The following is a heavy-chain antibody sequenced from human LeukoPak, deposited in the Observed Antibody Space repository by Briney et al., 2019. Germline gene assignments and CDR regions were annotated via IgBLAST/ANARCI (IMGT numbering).Heavy chain of an antibody. CDR3: ANNAMYCSGGSCSPSFDY. CDR2: IRYDGSNK. D-gene: IGHD2-15*01. J-gene: IGHJ4*02. Sequence: GGSLRLSCAASGFTFSSYGMHWVRQAPGKGLEWVAFIRYDGSNKYYADSVKGRFTISRDNSKNTLYLQMNSLRAEDTAVYYCANNAMYCSGGSCSPSFDYWGQGTLVTVSS. V-gene: IGHV3-30*02. CDR1: GFTFSSYG.